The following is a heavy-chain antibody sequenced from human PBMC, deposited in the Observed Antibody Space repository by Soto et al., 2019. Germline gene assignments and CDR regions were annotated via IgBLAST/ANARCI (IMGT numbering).Heavy chain of an antibody. Sequence: QVQLQESGPGLVKPSQTLSLTCTVSGGSISSGDYYWSWIRQPPGKGLEWIGYIYYSGSTYYNPSLKSRVTISVDTSKNQFSLKLSSVTAADTAVYYCARVPVPDYGDYVFYFDYWGQGTLVTVSS. CDR1: GGSISSGDYY. J-gene: IGHJ4*02. CDR2: IYYSGST. V-gene: IGHV4-30-4*01. D-gene: IGHD4-17*01. CDR3: ARVPVPDYGDYVFYFDY.